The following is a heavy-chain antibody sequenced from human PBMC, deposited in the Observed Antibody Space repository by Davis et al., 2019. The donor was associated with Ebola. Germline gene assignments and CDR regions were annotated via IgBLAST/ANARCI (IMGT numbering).Heavy chain of an antibody. J-gene: IGHJ4*02. CDR3: ARDSWKYYDCRSGSTLRY. CDR1: GFTFSNYC. CDR2: ISSSSSTI. D-gene: IGHD3-3*01. V-gene: IGHV3-48*02. Sequence: GESLKISCAASGFTFSNYCMTWVRQAPGKGLEWVSYISSSSSTIYYGDSVKGRFTISRDNAKTSLYLQMNSLRDEDTAVYYCARDSWKYYDCRSGSTLRYWGQGTLVTVS.